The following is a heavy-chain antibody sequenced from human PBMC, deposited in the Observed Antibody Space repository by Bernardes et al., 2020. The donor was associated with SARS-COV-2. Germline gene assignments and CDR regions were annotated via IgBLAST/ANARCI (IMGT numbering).Heavy chain of an antibody. CDR2: INPNGGGT. D-gene: IGHD3-10*01. CDR3: ASGAGGGTYFDY. J-gene: IGHJ4*02. Sequence: ASVKVSCKASGYTFTGYYMHWVRQAPGQGLEWMGWINPNGGGTNYAQNFQGRVTMTRDTSISTAYMELSRLRSDDTAVYYCASGAGGGTYFDYWGQGTLVTVSS. V-gene: IGHV1-2*02. CDR1: GYTFTGYY.